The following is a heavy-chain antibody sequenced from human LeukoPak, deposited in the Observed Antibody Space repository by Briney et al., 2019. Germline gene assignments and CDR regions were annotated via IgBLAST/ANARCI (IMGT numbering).Heavy chain of an antibody. D-gene: IGHD7-27*01. CDR2: INYSGRT. J-gene: IGHJ2*01. V-gene: IGHV4-39*07. CDR3: ARDLDENWGYFDL. Sequence: WIRQTPGQGLEWIGSINYSGRTYYNPSLKSRVTISVDSSKYQFSLNLRSVTAADTAVYFCARDLDENWGYFDLWGRGTLVTVSS.